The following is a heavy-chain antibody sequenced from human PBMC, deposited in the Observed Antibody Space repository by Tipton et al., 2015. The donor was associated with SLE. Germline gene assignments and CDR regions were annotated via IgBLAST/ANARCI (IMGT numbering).Heavy chain of an antibody. CDR2: IYYSGST. Sequence: TLSLTCTVSGGSISSSSYYWGWIRQPPGKGLEWIGSIYYSGSTYYNPSLKSRVTISVDTSKNQFSLKLSSVTAADTAVYYCARTAGLAFDIWGQGTMVTVSS. CDR3: ARTAGLAFDI. D-gene: IGHD6-13*01. CDR1: GGSISSSSYY. V-gene: IGHV4-39*01. J-gene: IGHJ3*02.